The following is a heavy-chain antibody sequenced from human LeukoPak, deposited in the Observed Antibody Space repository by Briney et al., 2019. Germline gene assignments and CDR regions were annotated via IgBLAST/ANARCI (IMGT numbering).Heavy chain of an antibody. CDR1: GYTFTGYY. J-gene: IGHJ5*02. CDR2: INPNSGGT. Sequence: ASVTVSCKASGYTFTGYYMHWVRQAPGQGLEWMGWINPNSGGTNYAQKFQGRVTMTRDTSISTAYMELSRLRSDDTAVYYCARDMSWRFGEIDPWGQGTLVTVSS. CDR3: ARDMSWRFGEIDP. D-gene: IGHD3-10*01. V-gene: IGHV1-2*02.